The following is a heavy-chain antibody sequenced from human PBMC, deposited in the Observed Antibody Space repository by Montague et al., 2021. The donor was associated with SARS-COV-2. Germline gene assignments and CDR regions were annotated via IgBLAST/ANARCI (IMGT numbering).Heavy chain of an antibody. J-gene: IGHJ5*02. CDR1: GGSMSDHY. CDR2: IYYSGGI. CDR3: AGAVSVRRAVNWFDP. V-gene: IGHV4-59*11. Sequence: SETLSLTCTVSGGSMSDHYWAWIRQPPGKELEWLAYIYYSGGINSNASLKSRVSMSVDTSKNQFSLKLTSATAADTAVYYCAGAVSVRRAVNWFDPWGQGTLVTVSS. D-gene: IGHD3-10*01.